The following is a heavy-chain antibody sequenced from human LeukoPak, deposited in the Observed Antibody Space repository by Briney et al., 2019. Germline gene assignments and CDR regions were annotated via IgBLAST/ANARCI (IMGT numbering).Heavy chain of an antibody. CDR1: GGTFSSYA. CDR2: IIPILGTA. Sequence: GASVKVSCKASGGTFSSYAISWVRQAPGQGLEWMGRIIPILGTANYAQKFQGRVTITTDESTSTAYMELSSLRSEDTAVYYCARDQYSSDAFDIWGQGTMVTVSS. CDR3: ARDQYSSDAFDI. V-gene: IGHV1-69*11. J-gene: IGHJ3*02. D-gene: IGHD2-15*01.